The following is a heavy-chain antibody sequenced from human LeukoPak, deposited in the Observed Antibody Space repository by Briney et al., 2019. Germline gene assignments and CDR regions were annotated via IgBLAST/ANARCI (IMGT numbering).Heavy chain of an antibody. CDR1: GGSSSGYS. J-gene: IGHJ4*02. V-gene: IGHV4-34*01. CDR3: ARRRYGCSGSDY. Sequence: PSETPSDTCAVYGGSSSGYSWSWICQPPGKGLEWIGEINHSGSTNYNPSLKSRVTISVDTYNTQFSLKLSSVTAADTAVYYCARRRYGCSGSDYWGQGTLVTVSS. CDR2: INHSGST. D-gene: IGHD5-12*01.